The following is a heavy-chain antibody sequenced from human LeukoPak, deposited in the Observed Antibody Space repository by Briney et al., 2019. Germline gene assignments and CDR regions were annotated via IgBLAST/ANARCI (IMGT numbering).Heavy chain of an antibody. D-gene: IGHD3-22*01. J-gene: IGHJ4*02. V-gene: IGHV3-11*04. CDR2: ISASGAVP. Sequence: KPGGSLRLSCAASGFRFDSFYMGWIRQVPGKGLDYIAFISASGAVPYYAESVKGRFTISRDNAKNSVSLQINRLSADDTAVYYCARSLIVASEDYWGQGTLVTVSS. CDR3: ARSLIVASEDY. CDR1: GFRFDSFY.